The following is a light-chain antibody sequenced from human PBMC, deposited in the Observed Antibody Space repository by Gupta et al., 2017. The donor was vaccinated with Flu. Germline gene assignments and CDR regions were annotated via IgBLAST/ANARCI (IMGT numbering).Light chain of an antibody. CDR1: SGSVSTSYY. CDR2: STN. V-gene: IGLV8-61*01. J-gene: IGLJ3*02. Sequence: VTLTCGLSSGSVSTSYYPSWYQQTPGQAPRTLIYSTNTRSSGVPDRFSGSILGNKAALTITGAQADDESDYYCVLYMGSVVFGGGTKLTVL. CDR3: VLYMGSVV.